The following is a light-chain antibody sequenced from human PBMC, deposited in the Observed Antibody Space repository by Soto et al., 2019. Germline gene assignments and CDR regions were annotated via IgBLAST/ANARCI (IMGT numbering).Light chain of an antibody. V-gene: IGKV1-33*01. J-gene: IGKJ5*01. CDR1: QDINIY. CDR2: DAS. Sequence: DIQITQTPSSLFASVGYRVTITCQATQDINIYLNWYQQKPGKAPNLLIYDASNLEIGVPSRFSGSGSGTHFTFTISSLQTEDIGTYYCQQYDILPITFGRGTRLEIK. CDR3: QQYDILPIT.